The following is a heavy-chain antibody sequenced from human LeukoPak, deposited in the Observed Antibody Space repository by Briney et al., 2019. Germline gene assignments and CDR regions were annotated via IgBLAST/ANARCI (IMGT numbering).Heavy chain of an antibody. J-gene: IGHJ3*02. CDR1: GFTFSSYT. V-gene: IGHV3-23*01. CDR3: AKPRFGRDDAFDI. D-gene: IGHD3-10*01. CDR2: ISGSGGST. Sequence: GGSLRLSCAASGFTFSSYTMNWVRQAPGKGLEWVSAISGSGGSTYYADSVKGRFTISRDNSKNTLYLQMNSLRAEDTAVYYCAKPRFGRDDAFDIWGQGTMVTVSS.